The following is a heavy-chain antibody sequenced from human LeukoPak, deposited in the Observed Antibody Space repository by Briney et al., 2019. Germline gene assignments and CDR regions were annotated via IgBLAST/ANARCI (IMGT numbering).Heavy chain of an antibody. CDR2: IYYSGST. J-gene: IGHJ5*02. D-gene: IGHD6-19*01. Sequence: SETLSLTCTVSGGSISSGGYYWSWIRQHPGKGLEWIGYIYYSGSTYYNPSLKSRVTISVDTSKNQFSLKLSSVTAADTAVYYCAGEGSSGWYWFDPWGQGTLVTVSS. CDR3: AGEGSSGWYWFDP. CDR1: GGSISSGGYY. V-gene: IGHV4-31*03.